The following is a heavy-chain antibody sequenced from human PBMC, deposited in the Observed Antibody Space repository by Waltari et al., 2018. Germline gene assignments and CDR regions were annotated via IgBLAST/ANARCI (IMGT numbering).Heavy chain of an antibody. CDR3: TSGSYYRMDV. V-gene: IGHV3-73*02. Sequence: EVQLVESGGGLVQPGGSLKLSCAASGFTFSGSAMHWVRQASGKGREWVGRIRSKANGSATAYAASVKGRFTISRDDSKNTAYLQMNSLKTEDTAVYYCTSGSYYRMDVWGQGTTVTVSS. CDR1: GFTFSGSA. J-gene: IGHJ6*02. CDR2: IRSKANGSAT. D-gene: IGHD1-26*01.